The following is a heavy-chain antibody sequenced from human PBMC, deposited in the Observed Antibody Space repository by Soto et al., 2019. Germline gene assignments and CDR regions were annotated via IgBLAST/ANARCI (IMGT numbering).Heavy chain of an antibody. J-gene: IGHJ6*02. D-gene: IGHD5-18*01. Sequence: PGGSLRLSCAASGFTFSSYGIHWVRQAPGKGLDWVALISYDGSNKYYADSVKGRFTISRDNFKNTLYLQMKSLGAEDTAVYYCVKERYGQLWLEDYGMDVWGQGTTVTVSS. V-gene: IGHV3-30*18. CDR2: ISYDGSNK. CDR1: GFTFSSYG. CDR3: VKERYGQLWLEDYGMDV.